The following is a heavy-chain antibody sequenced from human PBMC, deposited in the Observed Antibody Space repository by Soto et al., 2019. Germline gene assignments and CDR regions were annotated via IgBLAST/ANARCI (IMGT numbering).Heavy chain of an antibody. CDR2: IIPNFDTP. J-gene: IGHJ4*02. D-gene: IGHD3-22*01. CDR3: ARPYYDSSGYYLWDFDY. CDR1: GDSFNTFA. V-gene: IGHV1-69*06. Sequence: QVQLVQSGDEVKKPGSSVKLSCKASGDSFNTFAVTWVRQAPGQGLEWMGGIIPNFDTPNYAQKFQGRVTIIAYKSTSTPYMELSSLRSEDTAVYYCARPYYDSSGYYLWDFDYWGQGTLVTVSS.